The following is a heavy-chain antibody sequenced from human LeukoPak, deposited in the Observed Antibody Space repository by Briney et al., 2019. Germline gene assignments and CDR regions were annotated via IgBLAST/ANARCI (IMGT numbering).Heavy chain of an antibody. V-gene: IGHV3-74*01. D-gene: IGHD1-26*01. CDR1: GFTFSDYW. Sequence: GGSLRLPCAASGFTFSDYWMHWVRQAPGKGLVWVSRINIDGTITNYADSVKGRFTISRDNAKNTLYLQMNSLRAEDTAVYYCARDRYSGTYYVDWFDPWGQGTLVTVSS. CDR2: INIDGTIT. J-gene: IGHJ5*02. CDR3: ARDRYSGTYYVDWFDP.